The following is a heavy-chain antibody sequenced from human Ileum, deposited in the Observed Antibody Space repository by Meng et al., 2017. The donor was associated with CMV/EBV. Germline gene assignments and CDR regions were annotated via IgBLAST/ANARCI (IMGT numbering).Heavy chain of an antibody. D-gene: IGHD3-22*01. V-gene: IGHV4-30-4*08. J-gene: IGHJ1*01. Sequence: QVQLRESGPVLVKPSQTLSLTCTGSGGSISSGDYYWSWIREPPGKGLEWIGYINYRGTTYYNPSLKSRLTISVDTSNNQFSLILSSVTAADTALYYCARAISGHYYVPWGQGTLVTVSS. CDR3: ARAISGHYYVP. CDR2: INYRGTT. CDR1: GGSISSGDYY.